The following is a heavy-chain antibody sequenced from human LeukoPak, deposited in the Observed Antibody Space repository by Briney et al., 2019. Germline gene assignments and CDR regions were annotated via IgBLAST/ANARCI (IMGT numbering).Heavy chain of an antibody. J-gene: IGHJ4*02. Sequence: SETLSLTCTVSGASINSDNHYWSWIRQSPGKGLEWLGYYHSGNTDYSPSLKSRVTMSVDTSKNQFSLKVNSVTAAATAVYYCASDQVSRWFYYWGQGTLVTVSS. CDR2: YHSGNT. CDR3: ASDQVSRWFYY. V-gene: IGHV4-30-4*01. D-gene: IGHD6-13*01. CDR1: GASINSDNHY.